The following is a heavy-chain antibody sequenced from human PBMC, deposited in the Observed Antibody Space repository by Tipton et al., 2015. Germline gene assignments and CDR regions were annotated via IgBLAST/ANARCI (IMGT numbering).Heavy chain of an antibody. Sequence: LRLSCTVSGGSVSSGSYYWSWIRQHPGKGLEWIGYIYYTGKTYFNPSLKSRITISVDTSNNQFSLKLSSVTAADTAVYYCARDPSPTSCGGDCYPWYFDLWGRGTLVTVSS. CDR3: ARDPSPTSCGGDCYPWYFDL. CDR1: GGSVSSGSYY. D-gene: IGHD2-21*02. V-gene: IGHV4-31*03. CDR2: IYYTGKT. J-gene: IGHJ2*01.